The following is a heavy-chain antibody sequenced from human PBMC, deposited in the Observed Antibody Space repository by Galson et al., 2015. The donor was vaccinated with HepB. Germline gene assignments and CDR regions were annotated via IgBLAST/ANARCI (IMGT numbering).Heavy chain of an antibody. J-gene: IGHJ5*02. CDR1: GYIFATYF. Sequence: SVKVSCKASGYIFATYFLHWVRQAPGQGLEYVGMIDPSNAATNFAQRFQGRVTISVDTSKNQFSLKLSSVTAADTAVYYCARGVTIFGVANNWFDPWGQGTLVTVSS. D-gene: IGHD3-3*01. CDR3: ARGVTIFGVANNWFDP. V-gene: IGHV1-46*01. CDR2: IDPSNAAT.